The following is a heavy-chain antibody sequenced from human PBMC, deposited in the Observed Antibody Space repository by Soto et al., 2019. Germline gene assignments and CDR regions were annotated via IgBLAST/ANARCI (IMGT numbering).Heavy chain of an antibody. Sequence: QVQLVQSGAEVKKPGASVKVSCKASGYTFTSYAMHWVRQAPGQRLEWMGWINAGNGNTKYSQKFQGRVTITRDTSASTAYMELSSLRSEDTAVYYCARDPGYYDSSGWWGQGTLVTVSS. CDR2: INAGNGNT. CDR3: ARDPGYYDSSGW. J-gene: IGHJ4*02. D-gene: IGHD3-22*01. CDR1: GYTFTSYA. V-gene: IGHV1-3*01.